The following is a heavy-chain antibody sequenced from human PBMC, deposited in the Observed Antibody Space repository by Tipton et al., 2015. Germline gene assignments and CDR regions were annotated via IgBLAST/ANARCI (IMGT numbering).Heavy chain of an antibody. Sequence: GLVKPSQTLSLTCVISGDSVSSNSAAWNRIRQSPSRGLEWLGGTYYRSRWYDDYALSEKGRIRISPETSKNQFSLHLDSVTPEDTALYYCAREGVAIFGVIVNAFDIWGQGTPVTVSS. CDR1: GDSVSSNSAA. D-gene: IGHD3-3*01. V-gene: IGHV6-1*01. CDR2: TYYRSRWYD. CDR3: AREGVAIFGVIVNAFDI. J-gene: IGHJ3*02.